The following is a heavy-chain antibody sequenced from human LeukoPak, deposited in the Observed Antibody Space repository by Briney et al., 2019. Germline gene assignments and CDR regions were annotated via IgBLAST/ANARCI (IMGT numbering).Heavy chain of an antibody. Sequence: ASVKVSCKASGYTFTSYDINWVRQATGQGLEWMRWMNPNSGNTGYAQKFQGRVTMTRNTSISTAYMELSSLRSEDTAVYYCARGYDFWSGYGMDFWGQGTTVTVSS. CDR3: ARGYDFWSGYGMDF. CDR1: GYTFTSYD. V-gene: IGHV1-8*01. D-gene: IGHD3-3*01. CDR2: MNPNSGNT. J-gene: IGHJ6*02.